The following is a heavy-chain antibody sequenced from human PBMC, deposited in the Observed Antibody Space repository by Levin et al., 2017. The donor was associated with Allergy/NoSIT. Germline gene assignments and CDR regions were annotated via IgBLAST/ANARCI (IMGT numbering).Heavy chain of an antibody. CDR3: ARTGLAVAGTGLDY. J-gene: IGHJ4*02. CDR2: IIPIFGTA. V-gene: IGHV1-69*13. CDR1: GGTFSSYA. Sequence: ASVKVSCKASGGTFSSYAISWVRQAPGQGLEWMGGIIPIFGTANYAQKFQGRVTITADESTSTAYMELSSLRSEDTAVYYCARTGLAVAGTGLDYWGQGTLVTVSS. D-gene: IGHD6-19*01.